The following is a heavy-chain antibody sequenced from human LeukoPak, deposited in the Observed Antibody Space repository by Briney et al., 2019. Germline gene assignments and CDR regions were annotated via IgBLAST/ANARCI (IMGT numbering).Heavy chain of an antibody. CDR1: GFTVSSNY. CDR2: IYRGGST. CDR3: ARGYCSGGSCYLGAFDI. J-gene: IGHJ3*02. Sequence: GGSLRLSCAASGFTVSSNYMSWVRQAPGKGLEWVSVIYRGGSTYYADSVKGRFTISRDNAKNSLYLQMNSLRAEDTAVYYCARGYCSGGSCYLGAFDIWGQGTMVTVSS. D-gene: IGHD2-15*01. V-gene: IGHV3-66*01.